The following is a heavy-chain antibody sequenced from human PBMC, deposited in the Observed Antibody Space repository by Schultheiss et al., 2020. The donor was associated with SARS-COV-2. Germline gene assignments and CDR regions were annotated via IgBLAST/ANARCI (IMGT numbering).Heavy chain of an antibody. V-gene: IGHV3-66*01. CDR3: ARAERGSSSVPPHYYYGMDV. D-gene: IGHD6-6*01. J-gene: IGHJ6*02. CDR1: GFTVSSNY. CDR2: IYSGGST. Sequence: GESLKISCAASGFTVSSNYMSWVRQAPGKGLEWVSVIYSGGSTYYADSVKGRFTISRDNSKNTLYLQMNSLRAEDTAVYYCARAERGSSSVPPHYYYGMDVWGQGTTVTVSS.